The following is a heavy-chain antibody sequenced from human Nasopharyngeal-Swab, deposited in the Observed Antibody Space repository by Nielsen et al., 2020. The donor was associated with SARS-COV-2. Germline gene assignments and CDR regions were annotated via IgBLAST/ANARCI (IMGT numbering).Heavy chain of an antibody. CDR1: GGSISSSSYY. CDR2: IYYSGST. CDR3: ATTWGYDSN. D-gene: IGHD3-3*01. J-gene: IGHJ4*02. Sequence: SETLSFTCTVSGGSISSSSYYWGWIRQPPGKGLEWIGSIYYSGSTYYNPSLKSRVTISVDKSKNQFSLKLSSVTAADTAVYYCATTWGYDSNWGQGTLVTVSS. V-gene: IGHV4-39*07.